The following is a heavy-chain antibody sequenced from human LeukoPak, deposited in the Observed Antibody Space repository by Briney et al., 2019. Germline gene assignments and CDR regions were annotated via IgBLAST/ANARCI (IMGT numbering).Heavy chain of an antibody. V-gene: IGHV4-39*01. CDR1: GDSISTSNSY. J-gene: IGHJ3*02. D-gene: IGHD5-18*01. Sequence: SETLSLTCSVSGDSISTSNSYWGWIRQPPGKGLEWIGSIYYSGNTYYNASLKSRVTISVDTSKNQFSLKFTSVTAADTAVYYCARGYTAMMDDAFDIWGQGTMVTVSS. CDR3: ARGYTAMMDDAFDI. CDR2: IYYSGNT.